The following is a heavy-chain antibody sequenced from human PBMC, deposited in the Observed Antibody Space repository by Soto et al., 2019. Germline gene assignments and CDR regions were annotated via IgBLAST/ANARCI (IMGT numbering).Heavy chain of an antibody. D-gene: IGHD2-2*01. Sequence: PGGSLRLSCAASGFTVSSNYMSWVRQAPGKGLEWVSVIYSGGSTYYADSVKGRFTISRHNSKNTLYLQMNSLRAEDTAVYYCARFNYCSSTSCYHPARGAFDIWGQGTMVTVSS. J-gene: IGHJ3*02. CDR3: ARFNYCSSTSCYHPARGAFDI. V-gene: IGHV3-53*04. CDR1: GFTVSSNY. CDR2: IYSGGST.